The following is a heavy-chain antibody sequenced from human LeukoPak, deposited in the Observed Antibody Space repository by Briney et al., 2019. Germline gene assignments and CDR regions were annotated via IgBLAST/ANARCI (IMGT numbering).Heavy chain of an antibody. Sequence: ASVKVSCKASGYTFTSYDINWVRQAPGQGLEWMGWINPNSGGTNYAQKFQGRVTMTRDTSISTAYMELSRLRSDDTAVYYCARGAYDYVWGRPVDYWGQGTLVTVSS. CDR1: GYTFTSYD. V-gene: IGHV1-2*02. D-gene: IGHD3-16*01. CDR2: INPNSGGT. CDR3: ARGAYDYVWGRPVDY. J-gene: IGHJ4*02.